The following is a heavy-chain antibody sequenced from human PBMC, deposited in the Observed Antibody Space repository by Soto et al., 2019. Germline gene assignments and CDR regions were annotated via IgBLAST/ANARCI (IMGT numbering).Heavy chain of an antibody. D-gene: IGHD3-16*01. CDR1: AASFSKYY. CDR3: ASVTFGGVVLAH. J-gene: IGHJ4*02. Sequence: SETLSLTCSVSAASFSKYYWTWIRQPPGKGLEWIGYIYFNGNTNYNPSLKRRVTISVDTSKKQISLNLTSVTDADTAVYFCASVTFGGVVLAHWGQGTLVTVS. CDR2: IYFNGNT. V-gene: IGHV4-59*13.